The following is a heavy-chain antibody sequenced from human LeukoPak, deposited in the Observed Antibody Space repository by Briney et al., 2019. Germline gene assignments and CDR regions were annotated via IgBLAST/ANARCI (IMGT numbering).Heavy chain of an antibody. CDR2: ISDSGGIT. Sequence: GGSLRLSCAASGFTFSSYPMTWVRQAPGKGPEWVAFISDSGGITYYADSVKGRFTISRDNSKNTLYLQMNSLRAEDTAVYYCAKNTQYSGYYDCWGQGTLVAVSS. J-gene: IGHJ4*02. CDR1: GFTFSSYP. CDR3: AKNTQYSGYYDC. D-gene: IGHD6-6*01. V-gene: IGHV3-23*01.